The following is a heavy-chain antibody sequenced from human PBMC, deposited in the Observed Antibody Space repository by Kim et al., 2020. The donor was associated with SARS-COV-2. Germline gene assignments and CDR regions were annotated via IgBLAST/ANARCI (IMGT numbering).Heavy chain of an antibody. V-gene: IGHV3-11*01. D-gene: IGHD6-13*01. J-gene: IGHJ4*02. CDR2: ITTSGSDT. Sequence: GGSLRLSCAASGFTFSDHYMHWIRQAPGKGLEWISRITTSGSDTYYTESVKGRFTISRDNAENSLYLQMDSLRVEDTAVYYCARDPDTSSKVDYWGQGTLVTVSS. CDR1: GFTFSDHY. CDR3: ARDPDTSSKVDY.